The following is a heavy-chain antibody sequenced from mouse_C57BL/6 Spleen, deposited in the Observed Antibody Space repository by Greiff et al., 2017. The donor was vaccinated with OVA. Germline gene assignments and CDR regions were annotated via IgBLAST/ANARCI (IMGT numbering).Heavy chain of an antibody. CDR1: GFTFSSYG. CDR3: ARHGDDYDGNPMDY. V-gene: IGHV5-6*01. Sequence: EVMLVESGGDLVKPGGSLKLSCEASGFTFSSYGMSWVRQTPDKRLEWVATISRGGSYTYYPDSVKGRFTISRDNAKNTLYLQMSSLKSEDTAMYYCARHGDDYDGNPMDYWGQGTSVTVSS. D-gene: IGHD2-4*01. J-gene: IGHJ4*01. CDR2: ISRGGSYT.